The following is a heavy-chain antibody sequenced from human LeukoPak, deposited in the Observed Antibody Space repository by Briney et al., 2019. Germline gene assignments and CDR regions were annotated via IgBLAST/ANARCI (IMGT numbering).Heavy chain of an antibody. CDR2: INPNSGDT. CDR1: GYTFTGYY. J-gene: IGHJ4*02. V-gene: IGHV1-2*02. Sequence: ASVKVSFKASGYTFTGYYMHWVRQAPGQGLEWMGWINPNSGDTIYAQKFQGRVTMTRDTSINTAYMELSSLRSDDTAVYYCSIWTGTSPTYFDYWGQGTLVTVSS. CDR3: SIWTGTSPTYFDY. D-gene: IGHD3/OR15-3a*01.